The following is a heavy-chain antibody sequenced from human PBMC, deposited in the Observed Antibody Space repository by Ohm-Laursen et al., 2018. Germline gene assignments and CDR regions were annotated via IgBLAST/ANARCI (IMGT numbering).Heavy chain of an antibody. Sequence: SLRLSCTASGSTFSDYYMSWIRQAPGKGLEWVSYTSNTGRTISYTDSVRGRFTISRDNAKNSLYLQMNSLRAEDTAVYYCAKDWEQNRHGSSDDYWGQGTLVTVSS. CDR2: TSNTGRTI. J-gene: IGHJ4*02. CDR1: GSTFSDYY. D-gene: IGHD1-26*01. CDR3: AKDWEQNRHGSSDDY. V-gene: IGHV3-11*01.